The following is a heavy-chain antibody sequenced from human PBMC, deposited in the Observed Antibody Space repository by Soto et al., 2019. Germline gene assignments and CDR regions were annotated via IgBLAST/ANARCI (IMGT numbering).Heavy chain of an antibody. Sequence: QVQLVQSGAEVKKPGASVKVSCKASGYTFTSYGISWVRQAPGQGLEWMGWINAYNGNTNYAQKLQGRVTMTTDTPPSTAYWARGSLRSDEPALYYCPGNPVAVPYLDSWGKEPWSPSP. J-gene: IGHJ4*01. V-gene: IGHV1-18*01. CDR2: INAYNGNT. CDR3: PGNPVAVPYLDS. CDR1: GYTFTSYG. D-gene: IGHD6-19*01.